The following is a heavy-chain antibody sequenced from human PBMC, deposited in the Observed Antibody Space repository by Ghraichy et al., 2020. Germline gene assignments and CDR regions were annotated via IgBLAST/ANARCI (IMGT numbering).Heavy chain of an antibody. CDR3: ARATIRDGIDV. CDR2: IDHSGST. V-gene: IGHV4-34*01. Sequence: GSLRLSCAVYGGSFSGYSWTWIRQPPGKGLECIGEIDHSGSTNHNPSLRRRVTISIDTSKNQFSLKLSYVTAADTAVYYCARATIRDGIDVWGQGTTVTVSS. J-gene: IGHJ6*02. CDR1: GGSFSGYS. D-gene: IGHD5-12*01.